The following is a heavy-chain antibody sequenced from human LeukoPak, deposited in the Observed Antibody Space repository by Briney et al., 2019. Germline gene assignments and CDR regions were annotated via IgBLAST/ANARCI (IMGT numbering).Heavy chain of an antibody. Sequence: ASVKVSCKASGYTFTSYGISWVRQAPGQGLEWMGRISAYNGNTNYAQKLQGRVTMTTDTSTSTAYMELRSLRSDDTAVYYCARVGHRYYDFWSGYRQYYFDYWGQGTLVTVSS. CDR2: ISAYNGNT. V-gene: IGHV1-18*01. J-gene: IGHJ4*02. CDR1: GYTFTSYG. D-gene: IGHD3-3*01. CDR3: ARVGHRYYDFWSGYRQYYFDY.